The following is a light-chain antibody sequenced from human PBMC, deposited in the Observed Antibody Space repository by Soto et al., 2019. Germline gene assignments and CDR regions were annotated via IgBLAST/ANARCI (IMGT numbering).Light chain of an antibody. J-gene: IGKJ5*01. CDR3: QQYGSSIT. V-gene: IGKV3-20*01. CDR2: GAS. Sequence: EIMLTPSPGTLSLSPWARASLSRRASQSVSNTYLAWYQQKPGQTPRLLIYGASSRATGIPDRFSGSGSGTDFTLTISRLEPEDFAVYYCQQYGSSITFGQGTRLEI. CDR1: QSVSNTY.